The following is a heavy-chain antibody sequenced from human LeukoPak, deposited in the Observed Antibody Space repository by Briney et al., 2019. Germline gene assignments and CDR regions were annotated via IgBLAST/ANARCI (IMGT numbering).Heavy chain of an antibody. V-gene: IGHV3-7*01. CDR1: GFTFSSYW. CDR2: IKQDGSEK. Sequence: GGSLRLSCAASGFTFSSYWMSWVRQAPGKGREWVANIKQDGSEKYYVDSVKGRFTISRDNAKNSLYLQMNSLRAEDTAVYYCARSVSGSYYYYYYMDVWGKGTTVTVSS. CDR3: ARSVSGSYYYYYYMDV. D-gene: IGHD1-26*01. J-gene: IGHJ6*03.